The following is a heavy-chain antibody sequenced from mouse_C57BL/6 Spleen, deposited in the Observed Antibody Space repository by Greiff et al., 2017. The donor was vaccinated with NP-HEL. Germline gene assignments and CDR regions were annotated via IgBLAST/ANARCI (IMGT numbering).Heavy chain of an antibody. Sequence: EVQGVESGAELVRPGASVKLSCTASGFNIKDDYMHWVKQRPEQGLEWIGWIDPENGDTEYASKFQGKATITADTSSNTAYLQLSSLTSEDTAVYYCTSHYYGSSPAWFAYWGQGTLVTVSA. CDR1: GFNIKDDY. CDR3: TSHYYGSSPAWFAY. CDR2: IDPENGDT. J-gene: IGHJ3*01. D-gene: IGHD1-1*01. V-gene: IGHV14-4*01.